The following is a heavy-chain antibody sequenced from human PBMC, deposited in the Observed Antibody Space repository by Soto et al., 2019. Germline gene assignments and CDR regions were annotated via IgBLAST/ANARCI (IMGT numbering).Heavy chain of an antibody. D-gene: IGHD6-6*01. Sequence: GGSLRLSCAASGFTVSSNYMSWVRQAPGKGLEWVSVIYSGGSTYYADSVKGRFTISRHNSKNTLYLQMNSLRAEDTAVYYCARCRIAARLHYYYMDVWGKGTTVTVSS. V-gene: IGHV3-53*04. J-gene: IGHJ6*03. CDR3: ARCRIAARLHYYYMDV. CDR2: IYSGGST. CDR1: GFTVSSNY.